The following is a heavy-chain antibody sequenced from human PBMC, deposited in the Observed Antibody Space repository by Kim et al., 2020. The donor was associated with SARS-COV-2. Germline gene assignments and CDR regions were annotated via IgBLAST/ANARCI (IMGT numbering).Heavy chain of an antibody. D-gene: IGHD6-13*01. Sequence: ASVKVSCKPSGYTFSSYGLTWVRQAPGQGLEWMGWINLSTGNTRYAQKFPGRVTMTADTSTNTAYMHLRSLRSDDTAVYYCAREHQYSSKMYYGGQGTLIRVSS. J-gene: IGHJ4*02. V-gene: IGHV1-18*01. CDR2: INLSTGNT. CDR1: GYTFSSYG. CDR3: AREHQYSSKMYY.